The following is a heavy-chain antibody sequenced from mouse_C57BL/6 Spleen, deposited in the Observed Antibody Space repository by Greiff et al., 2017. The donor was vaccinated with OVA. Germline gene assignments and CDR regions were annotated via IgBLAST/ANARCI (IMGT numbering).Heavy chain of an antibody. J-gene: IGHJ1*03. V-gene: IGHV1-55*01. Sequence: VQLQQSGAELVKPGASVKMSCKASGYTFTSYWITWVKQRPGQGLEWIGDIYPGSGSTNYNEKFKSKATLTVDTSSSTAYMQLSSLTSEDSAVYYCARYYSNYDYWYFDVWGTGTTVTVSS. CDR3: ARYYSNYDYWYFDV. CDR1: GYTFTSYW. CDR2: IYPGSGST. D-gene: IGHD2-5*01.